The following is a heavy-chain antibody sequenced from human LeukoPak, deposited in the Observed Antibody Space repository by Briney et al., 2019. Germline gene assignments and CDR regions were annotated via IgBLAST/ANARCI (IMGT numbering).Heavy chain of an antibody. CDR2: TYYRSKWYN. Sequence: SQNLSLTCAISGDSVSSNSAAWNWIRQSPSRGLEWLGRTYYRSKWYNDYAVSVKSRITINPDTSKNQFSLQLNSVTPEDTAVYYCARDIHLERYCSSTSCYTGGESFDYWGQGTLVTVSS. V-gene: IGHV6-1*01. J-gene: IGHJ4*02. D-gene: IGHD2-2*02. CDR3: ARDIHLERYCSSTSCYTGGESFDY. CDR1: GDSVSSNSAA.